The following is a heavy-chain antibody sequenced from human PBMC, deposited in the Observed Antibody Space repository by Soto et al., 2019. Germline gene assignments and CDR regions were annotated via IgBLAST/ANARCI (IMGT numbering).Heavy chain of an antibody. J-gene: IGHJ5*02. D-gene: IGHD3-3*01. Sequence: PSETLSLTCTVSGGSISSGDYYWSWIRQPPGKGLEWIGYIYYSGSTYYNPSLKSRVTISVDTSKNQFSLKLSSVTAADTAVYYCARDGFWSGYSGAWFDPWGQGTLVTVSS. CDR2: IYYSGST. CDR3: ARDGFWSGYSGAWFDP. CDR1: GGSISSGDYY. V-gene: IGHV4-30-4*01.